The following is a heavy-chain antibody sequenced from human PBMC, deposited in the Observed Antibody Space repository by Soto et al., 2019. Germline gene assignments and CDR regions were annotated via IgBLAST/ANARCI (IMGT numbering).Heavy chain of an antibody. CDR2: IIPMFGAA. D-gene: IGHD3-3*01. CDR3: ARDFGLHNCFDS. J-gene: IGHJ5*01. CDR1: GGTFSNFA. V-gene: IGHV1-69*01. Sequence: QVQLVQSGAEVKKPGSSVKVSCTASGGTFSNFAISWVRQAPGQGLEWMGGIIPMFGAADYAQEFQGRVTITADESTSTAYMELSSLRSEDTAMYSCARDFGLHNCFDSWGQGTQVTVSS.